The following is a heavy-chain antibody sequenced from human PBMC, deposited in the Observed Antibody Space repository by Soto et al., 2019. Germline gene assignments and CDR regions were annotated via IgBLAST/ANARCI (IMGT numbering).Heavy chain of an antibody. CDR1: GFTFSDYY. CDR2: ISSSGSTI. CDR3: ARFGEGGGPPTTKYYYYYYYMDV. V-gene: IGHV3-11*01. D-gene: IGHD2-15*01. J-gene: IGHJ6*03. Sequence: GGSLRLSCAASGFTFSDYYMSWIRQAPGKGLEWVSYISSSGSTIYYADSVKGRFTISRDNAKNSLYLQMNSLRAEDTAVYYCARFGEGGGPPTTKYYYYYYYMDVWGKGTTVTVSS.